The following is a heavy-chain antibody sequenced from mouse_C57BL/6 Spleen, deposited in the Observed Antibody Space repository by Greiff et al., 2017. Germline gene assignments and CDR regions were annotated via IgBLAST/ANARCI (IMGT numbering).Heavy chain of an antibody. CDR2: ISSGSSTI. D-gene: IGHD2-4*01. V-gene: IGHV5-17*01. CDR3: ARRRYDYDACYAMDY. CDR1: GFTFSDYG. Sequence: EVKLVESGGGLVKPGGSLKLSCAASGFTFSDYGMHWVRQAPEKGLEWVAYISSGSSTIYYADTVKGRFTISRDNAKNTLFLQMTSLRSEDTAMYYCARRRYDYDACYAMDYWGQGTSVTVSS. J-gene: IGHJ4*01.